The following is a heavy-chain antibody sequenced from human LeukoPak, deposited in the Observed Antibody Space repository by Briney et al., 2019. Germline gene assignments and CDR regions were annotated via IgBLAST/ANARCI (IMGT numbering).Heavy chain of an antibody. CDR2: IKQDGSEK. V-gene: IGHV3-7*01. CDR3: ARICRFLEWFVDY. Sequence: PGGSLRLSCAASGFTFSSYWVSWVRQAPGKGLEWVANIKQDGSEKYYVDSVKGRFTISRDNAKNSLHLQMNSLRAEDTAVYYCARICRFLEWFVDYWGQGTLVTVSS. D-gene: IGHD3-3*01. J-gene: IGHJ4*02. CDR1: GFTFSSYW.